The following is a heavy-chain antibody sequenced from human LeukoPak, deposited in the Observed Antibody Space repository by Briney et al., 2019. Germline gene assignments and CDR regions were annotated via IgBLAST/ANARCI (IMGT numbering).Heavy chain of an antibody. CDR2: INHSGST. V-gene: IGHV4-34*01. CDR1: GGSFSGYY. CDR3: ARARLRFPPHYYYGMDV. Sequence: SETLSLTCAVYGGSFSGYYWSWIRQPPGKGLEWIGEINHSGSTNYNPSLKSRVTISVDTSKNQFSLKLSSVTAADTAVYYCARARLRFPPHYYYGMDVWGQGTTVTVSS. J-gene: IGHJ6*02. D-gene: IGHD3-3*01.